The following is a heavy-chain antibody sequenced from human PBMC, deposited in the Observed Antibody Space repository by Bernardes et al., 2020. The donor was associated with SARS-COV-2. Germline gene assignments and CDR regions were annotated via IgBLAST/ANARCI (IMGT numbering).Heavy chain of an antibody. V-gene: IGHV3-23*01. CDR1: GFTFSSYA. J-gene: IGHJ6*02. CDR2: ISGSGGST. D-gene: IGHD6-19*01. Sequence: GGSLRLSCAASGFTFSSYAMSWVRQAPGKGLEWVSAISGSGGSTYYADSVKGRFTISRDNSKNTLYLQMNSLRAEDTAVYYCAKVGAAVASWYYYGMDVWGQGTTVTVSS. CDR3: AKVGAAVASWYYYGMDV.